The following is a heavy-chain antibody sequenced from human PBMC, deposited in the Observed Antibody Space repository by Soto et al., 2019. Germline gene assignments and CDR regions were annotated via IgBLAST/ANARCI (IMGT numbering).Heavy chain of an antibody. CDR3: ARVPIIYDILTGYYTDAFDI. CDR2: IYYSGST. CDR1: GGSISSYY. J-gene: IGHJ3*02. Sequence: SETLSLTCTVSGGSISSYYWSWIRQPPGKGLEWIGYIYYSGSTNYNPSLKSRVTISVDTSKNQFSLKLSSVTAADTAVYYCARVPIIYDILTGYYTDAFDIWGQGTMVTVSS. D-gene: IGHD3-9*01. V-gene: IGHV4-59*01.